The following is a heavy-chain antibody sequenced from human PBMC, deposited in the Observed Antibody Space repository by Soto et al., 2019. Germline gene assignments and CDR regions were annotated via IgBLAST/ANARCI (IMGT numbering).Heavy chain of an antibody. CDR3: ARHSESASGYSGYHFDY. V-gene: IGHV5-51*01. CDR1: GYSFTSYW. D-gene: IGHD5-12*01. J-gene: IGHJ4*02. CDR2: IYPGDSDT. Sequence: GESLKISCKGSGYSFTSYWIGWVRQMPGKGLEWMGIIYPGDSDTRYSPSFQGQVTISADKSISTAYLQWSSLKASDTAMYYCARHSESASGYSGYHFDYWGQGTLVTVSS.